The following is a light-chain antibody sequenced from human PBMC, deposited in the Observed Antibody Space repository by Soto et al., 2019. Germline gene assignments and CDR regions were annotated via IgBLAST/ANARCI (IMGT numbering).Light chain of an antibody. J-gene: IGKJ2*02. V-gene: IGKV1-33*01. CDR3: QQFDSAPCT. CDR1: QDITNY. CDR2: DAS. Sequence: IPMTQSPSSLSASVGDRVTITCQASQDITNYLIWYQQKPGKAPKLLIYDASSLGTGVSSRFSVSVSGTHFTLTISSLQPEDIATYYCQQFDSAPCTFGQGTKLEIK.